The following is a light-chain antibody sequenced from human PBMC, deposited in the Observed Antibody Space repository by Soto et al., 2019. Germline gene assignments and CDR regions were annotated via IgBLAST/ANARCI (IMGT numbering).Light chain of an antibody. CDR2: GAS. V-gene: IGKV3D-20*02. CDR1: QSVSSSY. J-gene: IGKJ4*01. Sequence: EIVLTQSPGTLSLSPGARATLSCRASQSVSSSYLAWYQKKPGQDPRILIYGASSRATGIPDRFSGSGSGTDFNLTISRLETEDFAVYYCQQRSNWPLTFGGGTKVDIK. CDR3: QQRSNWPLT.